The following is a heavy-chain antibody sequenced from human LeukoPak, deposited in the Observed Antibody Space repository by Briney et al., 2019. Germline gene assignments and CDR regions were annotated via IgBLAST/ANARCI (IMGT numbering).Heavy chain of an antibody. CDR3: ARATYDSTVIFEY. CDR2: IYSGETT. D-gene: IGHD3-22*01. Sequence: PSETLSLTCTVSGGSIGSYYWYWIRQPAGKGLEWIGRIYSGETTAYNPSLKSRVTMSVDTSKNQFSLKLSSVTAADTGVYYCARATYDSTVIFEYWGQGTLVTVSS. V-gene: IGHV4-4*07. CDR1: GGSIGSYY. J-gene: IGHJ4*02.